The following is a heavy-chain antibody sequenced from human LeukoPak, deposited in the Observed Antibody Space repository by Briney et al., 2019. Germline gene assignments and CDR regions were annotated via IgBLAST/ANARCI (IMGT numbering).Heavy chain of an antibody. V-gene: IGHV6-1*01. CDR2: TYYRSKWYS. CDR1: GDSVSSNSAA. J-gene: IGHJ5*02. D-gene: IGHD1-20*01. Sequence: SQTLSLTCAISGDSVSSNSAAWNWIRQSPSRGLEWLGRTYYRSKWYSDYAVSVKGRITINPDTSKNQFSLQLNSVTPEDTAVYYCARDTYSITGTPWFDPWGQGTLVTVSS. CDR3: ARDTYSITGTPWFDP.